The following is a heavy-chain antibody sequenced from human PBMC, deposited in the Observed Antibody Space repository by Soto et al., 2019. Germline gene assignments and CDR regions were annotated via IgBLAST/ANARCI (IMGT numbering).Heavy chain of an antibody. CDR2: ISPYNGDT. J-gene: IGHJ6*02. CDR3: ARDGAPNGSGEGYYGMDV. Sequence: QVQLVQSGAEVKKPGASVKVSCRASGYTFSNYGITWVRRAPGQGLEWMGWISPYNGDTNYAQRLQGRVTMTTDTSTSTAYMELRSLISDDTAVYYCARDGAPNGSGEGYYGMDVWGQGTTVTVSS. D-gene: IGHD3-10*01. V-gene: IGHV1-18*01. CDR1: GYTFSNYG.